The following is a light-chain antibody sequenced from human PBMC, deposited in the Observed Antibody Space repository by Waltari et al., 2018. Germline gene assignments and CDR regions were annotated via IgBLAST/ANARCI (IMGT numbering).Light chain of an antibody. J-gene: IGLJ3*02. V-gene: IGLV8-61*01. CDR3: LVYMGSGIWV. CDR2: KTN. Sequence: QTVVTQEPSLSVSPGGTVTLTCALSSGSFSTTSYASWYQQPPGQAPRTLVYKTNTRSSGVPDRFSGSILGNKVALTITGAQAEDESDYYCLVYMGSGIWVFGGGTKLTVL. CDR1: SGSFSTTSY.